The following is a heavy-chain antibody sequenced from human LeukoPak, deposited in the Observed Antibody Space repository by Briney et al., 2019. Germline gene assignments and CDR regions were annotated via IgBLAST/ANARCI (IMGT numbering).Heavy chain of an antibody. CDR3: ASWVVSEVYFDY. CDR1: GGSISSYY. CDR2: IYTSGST. J-gene: IGHJ4*02. Sequence: SETLSLTCTVSGGSISSYYWSWIRQPAGKGLEWIGRIYTSGSTNYNPSLKSRVTMSVDTSKNQFSLKLSSVTAADTAAYYCASWVVSEVYFDYWGQGTLVTVSS. D-gene: IGHD2-15*01. V-gene: IGHV4-4*07.